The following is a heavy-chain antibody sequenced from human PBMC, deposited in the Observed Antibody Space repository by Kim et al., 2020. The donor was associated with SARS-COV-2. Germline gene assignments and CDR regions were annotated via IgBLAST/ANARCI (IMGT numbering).Heavy chain of an antibody. D-gene: IGHD3-10*01. J-gene: IGHJ4*02. CDR2: IYYSGST. CDR3: ARVRDYYGSN. Sequence: SETLSLICTVSGGSISSSSYYWGWIRQPPGKGLEWIGSIYYSGSTYYNPSLKSRVTISVDTSKNQFSLKLSSVTAADTAVYYCARVRDYYGSNWGQGTLVTVSS. V-gene: IGHV4-39*07. CDR1: GGSISSSSYY.